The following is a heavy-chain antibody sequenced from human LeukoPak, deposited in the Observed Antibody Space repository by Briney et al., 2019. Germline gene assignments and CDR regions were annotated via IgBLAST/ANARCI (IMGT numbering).Heavy chain of an antibody. V-gene: IGHV4-59*08. CDR1: GGSISSYY. CDR3: ASRSGWLASNDALDI. CDR2: IYYSGST. Sequence: SETLSLTCTVSGGSISSYYWSWIRQPPGKGLEWIGYIYYSGSTNYNPSLKSRVTISVDTSKNQFSLKLSSVTAADTAVYYCASRSGWLASNDALDIWGQGTMVTVSS. J-gene: IGHJ3*02. D-gene: IGHD6-19*01.